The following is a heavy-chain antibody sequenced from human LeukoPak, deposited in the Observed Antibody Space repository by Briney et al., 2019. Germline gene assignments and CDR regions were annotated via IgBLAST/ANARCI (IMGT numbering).Heavy chain of an antibody. CDR2: IYYSGST. CDR1: GGSISSSSYY. V-gene: IGHV4-39*01. D-gene: IGHD3-10*01. CDR3: ARRPPTYYYGSALSPPSFDY. Sequence: PSETLSLTCTVSGGSISSSSYYWGWIRQPPGKGLEWIGSIYYSGSTYYNPSLKSRVTISVDTSKNQFSLKLSSVTAADTAVYHCARRPPTYYYGSALSPPSFDYWGQGTLVTVSS. J-gene: IGHJ4*02.